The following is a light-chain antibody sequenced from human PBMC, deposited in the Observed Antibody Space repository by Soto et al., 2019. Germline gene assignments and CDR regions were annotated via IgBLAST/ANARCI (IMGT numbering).Light chain of an antibody. CDR2: DAS. CDR1: QSVSSY. Sequence: EIVLTQSPATLSLSPGERATLSCRASQSVSSYLAWYQQKPGQAPRLLIYDASNRATGIPARFSGSGSGTDFTLTISRLEPEDFAVYYCQQYAGSPLTFGGGTKVDI. V-gene: IGKV3-11*01. CDR3: QQYAGSPLT. J-gene: IGKJ4*01.